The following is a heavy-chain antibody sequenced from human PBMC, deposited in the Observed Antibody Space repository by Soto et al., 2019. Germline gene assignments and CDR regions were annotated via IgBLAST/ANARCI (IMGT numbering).Heavy chain of an antibody. CDR1: GFTFSSYG. CDR3: AREKSGYDPNYYMDV. CDR2: IWYDGSNK. D-gene: IGHD5-12*01. V-gene: IGHV3-33*01. J-gene: IGHJ6*03. Sequence: GGSLRLSCAASGFTFSSYGMHWVRQAPGKGLEWVAVIWYDGSNKYYADSVKGRFTISRDNSKNTLYPQMNSLRAEDTAVYYCAREKSGYDPNYYMDVWGKGTTVTVSS.